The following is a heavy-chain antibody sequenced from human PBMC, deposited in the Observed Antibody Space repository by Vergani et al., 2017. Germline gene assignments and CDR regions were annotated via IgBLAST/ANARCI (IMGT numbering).Heavy chain of an antibody. Sequence: QVQLVQSGAEVKKPGSSVKVSCKASGGTFSSYTISWVRQAPGQGLEWMGRIIPILGIANYAQEFQGRGTITADKSTSTAYMELGSLRSEDTAVYYCAAPRSYCSRTSCTFDYWGQGTLVTVSS. CDR3: AAPRSYCSRTSCTFDY. CDR1: GGTFSSYT. D-gene: IGHD2-2*01. J-gene: IGHJ4*02. CDR2: IIPILGIA. V-gene: IGHV1-69*02.